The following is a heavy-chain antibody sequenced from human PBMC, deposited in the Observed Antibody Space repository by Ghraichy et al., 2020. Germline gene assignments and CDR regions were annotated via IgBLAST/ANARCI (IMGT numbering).Heavy chain of an antibody. CDR1: GFTFDDYS. CDR2: ISWDGGST. V-gene: IGHV3-43*01. J-gene: IGHJ6*02. Sequence: GGSLRLSCAASGFTFDDYSMHWVRQAPGKGLEWVSLISWDGGSTYYADSVKGRFTISRDNSKNSLYLQMNSLRTEDTALYHCAKDASSSYWYYYGMDVWGQGTTVTVSS. D-gene: IGHD6-6*01. CDR3: AKDASSSYWYYYGMDV.